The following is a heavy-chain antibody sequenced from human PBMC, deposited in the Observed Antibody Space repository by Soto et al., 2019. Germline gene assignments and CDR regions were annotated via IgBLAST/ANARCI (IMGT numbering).Heavy chain of an antibody. CDR2: VYYSGTT. V-gene: IGHV4-30-4*01. J-gene: IGHJ4*02. CDR1: GGSIRNGDYY. CDR3: VTVNLVGAAYYFDY. D-gene: IGHD1-26*01. Sequence: SETLSLTCTVSGGSIRNGDYYWGWLRQPPGKGLEWIGYVYYSGTTYSHPSLNSRVSISVETSENQFSLRLTSVTAADTAVYYCVTVNLVGAAYYFDYWGPGTLVTVSS.